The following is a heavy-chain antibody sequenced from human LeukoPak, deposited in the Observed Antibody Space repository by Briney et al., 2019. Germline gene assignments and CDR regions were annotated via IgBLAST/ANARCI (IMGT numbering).Heavy chain of an antibody. CDR1: GFTVSSNY. Sequence: PGGSLRLSCAASGFTVSSNYMSWVRQAPGKGLEWVSDINWNSGSTGYADSVKGRFTISRDNAKNSLYLQMNSLRAEDTAFYYCARGGGGCDLLDYWGQGTLVTVSS. CDR3: ARGGGGCDLLDY. CDR2: INWNSGST. V-gene: IGHV3-20*04. D-gene: IGHD5-12*01. J-gene: IGHJ4*02.